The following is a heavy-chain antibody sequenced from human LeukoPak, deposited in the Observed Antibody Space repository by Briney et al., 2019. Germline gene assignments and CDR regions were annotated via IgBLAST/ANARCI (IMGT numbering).Heavy chain of an antibody. CDR3: AQERTLWQQLLDY. CDR1: GFTFRNYA. CDR2: ISGDAADI. V-gene: IGHV3-23*01. J-gene: IGHJ4*02. Sequence: PGGSLRLSCAASGFTFRNYAMSWVRQAPGKGLDWVSAISGDAADIFYADSAKGRFTISRDNSKNTLYLQMSSLRAEDTAVYYCAQERTLWQQLLDYWGQGTLVTVSS. D-gene: IGHD6-13*01.